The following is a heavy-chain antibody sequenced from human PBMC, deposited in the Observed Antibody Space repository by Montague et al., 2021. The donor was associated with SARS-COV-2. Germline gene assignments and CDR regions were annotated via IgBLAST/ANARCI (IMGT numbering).Heavy chain of an antibody. Sequence: SETLSLTCAVHGGSLSGYYWSRIRQPPEKGLEWIGEINHSANTKYNPSLRSPVTITIDTSKNQFSLKMTSVTAADTATYYCASGIYPSGSYYNRYYYGLNIWGPGTTVIVPS. CDR1: GGSLSGYY. J-gene: IGHJ6*02. CDR2: INHSANT. CDR3: ASGIYPSGSYYNRYYYGLNI. D-gene: IGHD3-10*01. V-gene: IGHV4-34*01.